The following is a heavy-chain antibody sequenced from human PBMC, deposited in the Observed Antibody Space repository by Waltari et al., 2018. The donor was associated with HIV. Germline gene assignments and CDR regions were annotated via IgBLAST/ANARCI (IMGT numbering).Heavy chain of an antibody. CDR3: ARRSCSSTSCYARARGGMDV. CDR2: INHSGST. D-gene: IGHD2-2*01. CDR1: VGSFRGYY. V-gene: IGHV4-34*01. Sequence: QVQLQQWGAGLLKPSETLSLTCAVYVGSFRGYYCGWSRQPPGQGLEWIGEINHSGSTNYNPSLKSRVTISVDTSKNQFSLKLSSVTAADTAVYYCARRSCSSTSCYARARGGMDVWGQGTTVTVSS. J-gene: IGHJ6*02.